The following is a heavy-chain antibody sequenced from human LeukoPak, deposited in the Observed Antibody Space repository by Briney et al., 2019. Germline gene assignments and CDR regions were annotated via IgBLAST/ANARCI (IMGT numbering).Heavy chain of an antibody. Sequence: SETLSLTCTVSGGSISTYYWIWIRQAPGKGLEWIGYIYYSGSTNYNPSLNSRVTISVDTSKNQFSLRLSSVTAADTAMYYCASQYDYVADDYWGQGTLVTASS. V-gene: IGHV4-59*01. J-gene: IGHJ4*02. CDR1: GGSISTYY. D-gene: IGHD3-16*01. CDR2: IYYSGST. CDR3: ASQYDYVADDY.